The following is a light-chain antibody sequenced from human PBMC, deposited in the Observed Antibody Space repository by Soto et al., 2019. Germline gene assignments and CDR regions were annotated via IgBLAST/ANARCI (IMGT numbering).Light chain of an antibody. CDR2: EVS. CDR1: SSDIGASNY. V-gene: IGLV2-8*01. J-gene: IGLJ2*01. CDR3: SSSAGTNKMV. Sequence: QSALTQPPSASGSPGQSVTISCTGTSSDIGASNYVSWYQQHPGKAPKLIISEVSKRPSGVPDRFSGSKSGNTASLSVSGLQGEDEADSYCSSSAGTNKMVFGGGTKLTVL.